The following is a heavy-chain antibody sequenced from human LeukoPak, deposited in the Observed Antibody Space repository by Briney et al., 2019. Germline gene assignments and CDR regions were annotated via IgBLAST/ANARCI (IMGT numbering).Heavy chain of an antibody. D-gene: IGHD2-21*01. CDR3: VRHDSFIPF. CDR2: ISDTYATT. Sequence: GGSLRLSCAASGFTFTNYAMTWVRQAPGKGLEWVSSISDTYATTYYTDSVRGRCTISRDNSKNTVSLQLNNLRVEDTAVYFCVRHDSFIPFWGQGTLVTVSS. J-gene: IGHJ4*02. CDR1: GFTFTNYA. V-gene: IGHV3-23*01.